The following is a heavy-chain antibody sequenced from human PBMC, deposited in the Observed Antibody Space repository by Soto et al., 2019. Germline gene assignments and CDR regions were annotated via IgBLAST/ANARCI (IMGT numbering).Heavy chain of an antibody. D-gene: IGHD7-27*01. CDR1: GFTFNNYA. Sequence: GGSLRLSCAASGFTFNNYAMSWVRQAPGKGPEWVAVIWYDESNKYYVDSVRGRFTISRDNFKNILYLQMNSLRAEDTALYYCARAPIAQTGEGIFDLWGQGTMVTVSS. V-gene: IGHV3-33*08. CDR3: ARAPIAQTGEGIFDL. J-gene: IGHJ3*01. CDR2: IWYDESNK.